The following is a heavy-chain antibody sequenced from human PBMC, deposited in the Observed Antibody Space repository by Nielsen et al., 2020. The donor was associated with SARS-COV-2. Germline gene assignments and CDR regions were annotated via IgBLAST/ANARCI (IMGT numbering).Heavy chain of an antibody. Sequence: SWIRQPPGKALEWLALIYWNDDKRYSPSLKSRLTITKDTSKNQVVLTMTNMDPVDTATYYCAHQNWNKGWFDYWGQGTLVTVSS. D-gene: IGHD1/OR15-1a*01. V-gene: IGHV2-5*01. CDR3: AHQNWNKGWFDY. CDR2: IYWNDDK. J-gene: IGHJ4*02.